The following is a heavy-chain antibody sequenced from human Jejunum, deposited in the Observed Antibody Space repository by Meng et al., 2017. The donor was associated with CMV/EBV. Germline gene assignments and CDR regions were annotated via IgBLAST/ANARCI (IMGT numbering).Heavy chain of an antibody. CDR1: GGSIRSSVYC. J-gene: IGHJ5*02. CDR3: ARESLQEPGGP. Sequence: VSGGSIRSSVYCWGWIRQHSGKGLEWNGYIYSGGSTYYNPSLQSRVAMSIDRSKRQFSLKLSSVTAADTAVYYCARESLQEPGGPWGQGTLVTVSS. D-gene: IGHD3-16*01. CDR2: IYSGGST. V-gene: IGHV4-31*02.